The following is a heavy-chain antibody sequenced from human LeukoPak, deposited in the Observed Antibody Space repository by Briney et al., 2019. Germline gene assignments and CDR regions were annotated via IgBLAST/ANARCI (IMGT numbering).Heavy chain of an antibody. V-gene: IGHV4-39*01. Sequence: KPSETLPLTCTVSGVSISNTGYYWGWVRQPPGKGLEWIGTIFYSGSAYYTPSLRSRVSMSLDTSKNQFSLNLNSVTAADTALYFCGYFYGSVIYTYFDFGGGGTLVPVSS. D-gene: IGHD3-10*01. CDR1: GVSISNTGYY. CDR2: IFYSGSA. J-gene: IGHJ4*02. CDR3: GYFYGSVIYTYFDF.